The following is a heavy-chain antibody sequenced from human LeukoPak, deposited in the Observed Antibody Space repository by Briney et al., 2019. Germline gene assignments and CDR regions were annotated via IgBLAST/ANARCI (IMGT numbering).Heavy chain of an antibody. Sequence: GGSLRLSCAASGFTFSSYEMNWVRQAPGKGLEWVSYISSSGSTIYYTDSVKGRFTISRDNAKNSLYLQMNSLRAEDTAVYYCARAVYDFWSGYDYWGQGTLVTVSS. V-gene: IGHV3-48*03. J-gene: IGHJ4*02. CDR1: GFTFSSYE. D-gene: IGHD3-3*01. CDR3: ARAVYDFWSGYDY. CDR2: ISSSGSTI.